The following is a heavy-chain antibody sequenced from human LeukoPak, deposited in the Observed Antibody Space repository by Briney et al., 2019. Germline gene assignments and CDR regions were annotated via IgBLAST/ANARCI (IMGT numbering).Heavy chain of an antibody. CDR2: INHSGST. J-gene: IGHJ4*02. Sequence: PSETLSLTCAVYGGSFSGYYWSWIRQPPGKGLEWIGEINHSGSTNYNPSLKSRATISVDTSKNQFSLKLSSVTAADTAVYYCARAKRASGYFDYWGQGTLVTVSS. D-gene: IGHD3-22*01. V-gene: IGHV4-34*01. CDR1: GGSFSGYY. CDR3: ARAKRASGYFDY.